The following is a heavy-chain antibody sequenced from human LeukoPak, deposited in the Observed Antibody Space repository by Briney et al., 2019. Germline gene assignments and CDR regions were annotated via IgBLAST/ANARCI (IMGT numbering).Heavy chain of an antibody. Sequence: ASVKVSCKASGYTFTGYYMHWVRQAPGQGLEWMGWINPNSGNTGYAQKFQGRVTMTRNTSISTAYMELSSLRSEDTAVYYCARGSAAAYYLFDYWGQGTLVTVSS. D-gene: IGHD6-13*01. CDR1: GYTFTGYY. CDR2: INPNSGNT. J-gene: IGHJ4*02. V-gene: IGHV1-8*02. CDR3: ARGSAAAYYLFDY.